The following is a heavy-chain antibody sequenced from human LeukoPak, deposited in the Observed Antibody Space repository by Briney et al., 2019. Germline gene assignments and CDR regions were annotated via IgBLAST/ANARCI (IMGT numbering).Heavy chain of an antibody. CDR1: GFTFSDYY. CDR3: AGSITMVRGVIITDS. D-gene: IGHD3-10*01. CDR2: ISSSGSTI. J-gene: IGHJ5*01. Sequence: GGSLRLSCAASGFTFSDYYMSWIRQAPGKGLEWVSYISSSGSTIYYADSVKGRFTISRDNAKNSLYLQMNSLRAEDTAVHYCAGSITMVRGVIITDSWGQGTLVTVSS. V-gene: IGHV3-11*01.